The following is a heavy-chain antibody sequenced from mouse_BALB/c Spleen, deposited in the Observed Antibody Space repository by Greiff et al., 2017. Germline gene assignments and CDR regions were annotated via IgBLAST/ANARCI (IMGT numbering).Heavy chain of an antibody. CDR1: GYTFTDYN. D-gene: IGHD1-2*01. CDR3: AVGVYYGYDEGAMDY. J-gene: IGHJ4*01. V-gene: IGHV1S29*02. CDR2: IYPYNGGT. Sequence: VQLQQSGPELVKPGASVKISCKASGYTFTDYNMHWVKQSHGKSLEWIGYIYPYNGGTGYNQKFKSKATLTVDNSSSTAYMELRSLTSEDSAVYYCAVGVYYGYDEGAMDYWGQGTSVTVSS.